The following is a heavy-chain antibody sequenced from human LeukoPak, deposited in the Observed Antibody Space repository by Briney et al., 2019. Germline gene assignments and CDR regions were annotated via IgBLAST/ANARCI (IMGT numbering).Heavy chain of an antibody. CDR2: ISYDGRSK. Sequence: PGGSLRLSCAASGFTFSSYAMHWVRQAPGKGLEWVKLISYDGRSKYYADSVKGRFTISRDNTKNTVYLQMNSLRAEDTAVYYCARDRIGGGYYFADWGQGTLVTVSS. CDR3: ARDRIGGGYYFAD. D-gene: IGHD2-15*01. CDR1: GFTFSSYA. J-gene: IGHJ4*02. V-gene: IGHV3-30*16.